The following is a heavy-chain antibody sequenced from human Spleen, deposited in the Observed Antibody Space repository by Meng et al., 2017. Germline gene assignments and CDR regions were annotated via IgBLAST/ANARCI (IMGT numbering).Heavy chain of an antibody. Sequence: GGSLRLSCAASGFTFSDYAMSWVRQAPGKGLEWVSAVSGSGGNTYYADSVKGRFTVSRDNSKNTLYLQMTSLRAEDTAVYYCAKDFRYYYGSGSFNWGQGTLVTVSS. V-gene: IGHV3-23*01. CDR1: GFTFSDYA. CDR3: AKDFRYYYGSGSFN. CDR2: VSGSGGNT. J-gene: IGHJ4*02. D-gene: IGHD3-10*01.